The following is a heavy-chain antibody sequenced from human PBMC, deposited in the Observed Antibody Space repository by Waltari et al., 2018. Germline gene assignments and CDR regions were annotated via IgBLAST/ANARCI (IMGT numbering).Heavy chain of an antibody. CDR2: MNPNSGNT. J-gene: IGHJ6*02. D-gene: IGHD6-6*01. V-gene: IGHV1-8*03. CDR3: ARSLSIAARRRRNYYYYYGMDV. CDR1: GYTFTSYD. Sequence: QVQLVQSGAEVKKPGASVKVSCKASGYTFTSYDINWVRQATGQGLEWMGWMNPNSGNTGYAQKFQGRVTITRNTSISTAYMELSSLRSEDTAVYYCARSLSIAARRRRNYYYYYGMDVWGQGTTVTVSS.